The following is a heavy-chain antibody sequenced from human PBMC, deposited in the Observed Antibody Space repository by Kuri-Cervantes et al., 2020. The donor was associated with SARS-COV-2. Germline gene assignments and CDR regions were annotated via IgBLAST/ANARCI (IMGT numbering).Heavy chain of an antibody. CDR3: ARDPDYYDSSGSDYYYGMDV. D-gene: IGHD3-22*01. CDR2: IWYDGSNK. J-gene: IGHJ6*02. Sequence: SFAAGGFVTSSYGKHRLRQAPGKRLEWVAVIWYDGSNKYYADSVKGRFTISRDNSKNTLYLQMNSLRAEDTAVYYCARDPDYYDSSGSDYYYGMDVWGQGTTVTVSS. V-gene: IGHV3-33*01. CDR1: GFVTSSYG.